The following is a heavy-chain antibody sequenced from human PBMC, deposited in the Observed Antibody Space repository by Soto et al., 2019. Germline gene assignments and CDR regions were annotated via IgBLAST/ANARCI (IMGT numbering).Heavy chain of an antibody. Sequence: SETLSLTCAVYGGSFSGYYWSWIRQPPGKGLEWIGEINHSGSTNYNPSLKSRVTISVDTSKNQFSLKLSSVTAAHTAVYYCARGEDIVVVVAAPGGPNWFGPWGRVCLVTVSS. V-gene: IGHV4-34*01. J-gene: IGHJ5*02. CDR3: ARGEDIVVVVAAPGGPNWFGP. D-gene: IGHD2-15*01. CDR2: INHSGST. CDR1: GGSFSGYY.